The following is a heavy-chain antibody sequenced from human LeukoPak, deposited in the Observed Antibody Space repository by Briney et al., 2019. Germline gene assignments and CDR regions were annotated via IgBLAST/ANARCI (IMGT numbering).Heavy chain of an antibody. V-gene: IGHV3-33*01. CDR2: IWYDGSNK. CDR1: GFTFSSYG. D-gene: IGHD1-7*01. CDR3: ARGLELRPAGWFDP. Sequence: GGSLRLSCAASGFTFSSYGMHWVRQAPGKGLEWVAVIWYDGSNKYYADSVKGRFTISRDNSKNTLYLQMNSLRAEDTAVYYCARGLELRPAGWFDPWGQGTLVTVSS. J-gene: IGHJ5*02.